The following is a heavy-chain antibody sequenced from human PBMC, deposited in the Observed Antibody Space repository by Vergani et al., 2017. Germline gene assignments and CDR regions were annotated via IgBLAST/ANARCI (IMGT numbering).Heavy chain of an antibody. Sequence: QVQLVQSGAELKKPGSSVKLSCKASGVPFSNAGYSWIRQAPGQGLEWMGRIIPLYGSTDYTHTFQGRLTISADELSNTVDMELGSLTSEDTAVYYCARLDREGYYYYGMDVWGQGP. J-gene: IGHJ6*02. D-gene: IGHD3-16*02. CDR1: GVPFSNAG. CDR3: ARLDREGYYYYGMDV. V-gene: IGHV1-69*15. CDR2: IIPLYGST.